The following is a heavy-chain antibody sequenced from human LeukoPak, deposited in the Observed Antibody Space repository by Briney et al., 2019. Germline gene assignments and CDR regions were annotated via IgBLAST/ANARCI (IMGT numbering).Heavy chain of an antibody. CDR3: ARRTRQQLVPHKYYYYMDV. Sequence: SEALSLTCAVYGGSFSGYYWSWIRQPPGKGLEWIGEINHSGSTNYNPSLKSRVTISVDTSKNQFSLKLSSVTAADTAVYYCARRTRQQLVPHKYYYYMDVWGKGTTVTVSS. J-gene: IGHJ6*03. V-gene: IGHV4-34*01. CDR2: INHSGST. CDR1: GGSFSGYY. D-gene: IGHD6-13*01.